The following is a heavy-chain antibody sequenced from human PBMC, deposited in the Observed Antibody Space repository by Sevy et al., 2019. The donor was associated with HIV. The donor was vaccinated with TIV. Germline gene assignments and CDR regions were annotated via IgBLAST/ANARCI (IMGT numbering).Heavy chain of an antibody. D-gene: IGHD4-4*01. CDR2: IIPIFGTT. CDR3: ARTPLLSIPGTTDVYFDI. V-gene: IGHV1-69*13. CDR1: GGTFSSYA. Sequence: ASVKVSCKASGGTFSSYALSWVRQAPGQGLEWMGGIIPIFGTTNFAQTFQGRVTITADESRSTAYMELSSLKPADTAVYYCARTPLLSIPGTTDVYFDIWGQGTLVTVSS. J-gene: IGHJ4*02.